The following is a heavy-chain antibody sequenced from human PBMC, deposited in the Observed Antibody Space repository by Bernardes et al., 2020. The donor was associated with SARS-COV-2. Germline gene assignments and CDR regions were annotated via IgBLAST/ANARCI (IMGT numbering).Heavy chain of an antibody. Sequence: LRHPFPDLGFTFCRYRQHWIRQAPGQAPAWVSRINGYGTSTSYADSVKGRPTISRDHAKNTLNLQMNSLCAEDTAVYHCERGAYSLEKNDPQSVFDIWGQATMVTVSS. CDR3: ERGAYSLEKNDPQSVFDI. CDR1: GFTFCRYR. J-gene: IGHJ3*02. CDR2: INGYGTST. D-gene: IGHD1-26*01. V-gene: IGHV3-74*01.